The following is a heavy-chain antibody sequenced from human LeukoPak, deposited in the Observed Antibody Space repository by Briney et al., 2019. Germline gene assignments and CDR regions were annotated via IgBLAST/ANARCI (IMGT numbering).Heavy chain of an antibody. Sequence: SETLSLTCTVSGGSISSSSYYWGWIRQPPGKGLERIGSIYYSGSTYYNPSLKSRVTISVDTSKNQFSLKLSSVTAADTAVYYCARGDYYYGSGSYETWGQGTLVTVSS. D-gene: IGHD3-10*01. V-gene: IGHV4-39*07. CDR3: ARGDYYYGSGSYET. CDR1: GGSISSSSYY. CDR2: IYYSGST. J-gene: IGHJ4*02.